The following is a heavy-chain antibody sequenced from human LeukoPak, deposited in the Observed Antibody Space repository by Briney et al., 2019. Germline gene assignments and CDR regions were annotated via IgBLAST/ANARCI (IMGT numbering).Heavy chain of an antibody. CDR3: AKGYDYSNFFDY. Sequence: GGSLRLSCTASGFTFSDHAMHWVRQAPGKGLEWVAVISYDGSNKYYADSVKGRFTISRDNSKNTLYLQMNSLRAEDTAVYYCAKGYDYSNFFDYWGQGTLVTVSS. CDR2: ISYDGSNK. V-gene: IGHV3-30*18. CDR1: GFTFSDHA. J-gene: IGHJ4*02. D-gene: IGHD4-11*01.